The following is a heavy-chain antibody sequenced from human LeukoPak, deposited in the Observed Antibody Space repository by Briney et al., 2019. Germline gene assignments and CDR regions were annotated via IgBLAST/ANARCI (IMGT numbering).Heavy chain of an antibody. Sequence: GGSVRLSCAASGFTFSSYAISWVRQAPGQGLEWVAAISARGGATYYADSVKGRVTITRDNSIYTVYLDMNSLRADDTAVYYCAKDERPVGAAITTFDYWGQGTLVTVSS. V-gene: IGHV3-23*01. J-gene: IGHJ4*02. D-gene: IGHD3-22*01. CDR1: GFTFSSYA. CDR3: AKDERPVGAAITTFDY. CDR2: ISARGGAT.